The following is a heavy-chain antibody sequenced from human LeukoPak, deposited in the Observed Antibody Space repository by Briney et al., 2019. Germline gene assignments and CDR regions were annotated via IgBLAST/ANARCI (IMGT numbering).Heavy chain of an antibody. CDR3: ASGSISSGWAAYYFDY. D-gene: IGHD6-19*01. CDR2: INHSGST. Sequence: SETLSLTCAVYGGSFSGYYWSWIRQPPGKGLEWIGEINHSGSTNYNPSLKSRVTISVDTSKNQFSLKLSSVTAADTAVYYCASGSISSGWAAYYFDYWGQGTLVTVSS. CDR1: GGSFSGYY. V-gene: IGHV4-34*01. J-gene: IGHJ4*02.